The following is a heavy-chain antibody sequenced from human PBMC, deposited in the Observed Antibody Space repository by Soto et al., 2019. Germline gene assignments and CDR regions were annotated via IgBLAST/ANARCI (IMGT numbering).Heavy chain of an antibody. CDR1: GFTFSSYA. CDR2: ISGSGGST. J-gene: IGHJ4*02. V-gene: IGHV3-23*01. Sequence: EVQLLESGGGLVQPGGCLRLSCAVSGFTFSSYAMSWVRQAPGKGLEWVSAISGSGGSTYYADSVKGRFTISRDNSKNTLYLQMNSLRAEDTAVYYCAKGIVDYGDYVGYWGQGTLVTVFS. D-gene: IGHD4-17*01. CDR3: AKGIVDYGDYVGY.